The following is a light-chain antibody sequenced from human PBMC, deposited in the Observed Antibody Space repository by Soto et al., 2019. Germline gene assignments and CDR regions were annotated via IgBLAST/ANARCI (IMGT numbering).Light chain of an antibody. V-gene: IGKV3-15*01. CDR1: QSVSSN. CDR2: GAS. J-gene: IGKJ5*01. CDR3: QQRSNWPPT. Sequence: EIVMTQSPTTLSLSPGERATLSCRASQSVSSNLAWYQQKPGQAPRLLIYGASTRATGIPGRFSGSGSGTEFTLTISSLQPEDFEVYYCQQRSNWPPTFGQGTRLEIK.